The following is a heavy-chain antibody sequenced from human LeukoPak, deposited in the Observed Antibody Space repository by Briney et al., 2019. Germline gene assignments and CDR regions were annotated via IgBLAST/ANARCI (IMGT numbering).Heavy chain of an antibody. D-gene: IGHD6-13*01. CDR3: ARVATQADFDY. V-gene: IGHV3-48*02. Sequence: GGSLRLSCAASGFPFSSHVLSWVRQAPGKGLEWIAYINHNGEAIYYPDFVKGRFIISRDNAKNSLFLQMNDLRDEDTAVYYCARVATQADFDYWGQGTLVTVSS. J-gene: IGHJ4*02. CDR2: INHNGEAI. CDR1: GFPFSSHV.